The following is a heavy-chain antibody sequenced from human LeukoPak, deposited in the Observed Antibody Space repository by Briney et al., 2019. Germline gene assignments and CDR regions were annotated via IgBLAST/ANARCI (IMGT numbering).Heavy chain of an antibody. V-gene: IGHV3-48*01. Sequence: TGGSLRLSCVASGFTFNSYNINWVRQAPGKGLEWVSYISSSSSTIYYADSVKGRFTISRDNAKNSLYLQMNSLRAEDTAVYYCARAFGYWGQGTLVTVSS. J-gene: IGHJ4*02. CDR1: GFTFNSYN. CDR2: ISSSSSTI. CDR3: ARAFGY.